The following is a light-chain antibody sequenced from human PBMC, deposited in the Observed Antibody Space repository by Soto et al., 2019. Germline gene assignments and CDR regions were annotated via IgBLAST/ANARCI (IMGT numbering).Light chain of an antibody. CDR3: QQRSNWPPAIT. J-gene: IGKJ5*01. V-gene: IGKV1-39*01. CDR1: QSISNF. Sequence: DIEMTQSPSSLSASVGDRVTISCRASQSISNFLNWYQQKPGQAPTLLIHTTSTMHSGIPSRFSASGSGTDFTLTISSLEPEDFAVYYCQQRSNWPPAITFGQGTRLEIK. CDR2: TTS.